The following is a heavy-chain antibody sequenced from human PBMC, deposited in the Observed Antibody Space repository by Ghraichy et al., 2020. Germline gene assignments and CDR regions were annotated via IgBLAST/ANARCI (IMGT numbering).Heavy chain of an antibody. D-gene: IGHD3-3*01. CDR2: INPNSGGT. V-gene: IGHV1-2*02. CDR1: GYTFTADF. J-gene: IGHJ6*02. CDR3: ARDITVNSYYGMDV. Sequence: ASVKVSCKASGYTFTADFIHWVRQAPGQGLEWMGWINPNSGGTDYEQKFQGRVTMTRDTSISTAYMELSRLRSDDTAVYYCARDITVNSYYGMDVWGQGTTVTVSS.